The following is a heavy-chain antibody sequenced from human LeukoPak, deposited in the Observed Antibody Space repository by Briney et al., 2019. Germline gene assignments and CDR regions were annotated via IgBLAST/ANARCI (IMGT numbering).Heavy chain of an antibody. V-gene: IGHV4-4*09. CDR1: GSISGYY. J-gene: IGHJ3*02. CDR3: ARQKCTSASCLTKNAFDI. D-gene: IGHD2-2*01. CDR2: IYTSGST. Sequence: SETLSLTCTVSGSISGYYWSWIRQPPGKGLEWIGYIYTSGSTNYNPSLESRVTMSVDTSKNQFSLDLSSVTAADTAVYYCARQKCTSASCLTKNAFDIWGQGTTVTVSS.